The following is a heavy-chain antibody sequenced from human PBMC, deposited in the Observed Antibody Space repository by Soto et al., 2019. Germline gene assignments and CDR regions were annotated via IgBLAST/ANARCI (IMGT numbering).Heavy chain of an antibody. V-gene: IGHV1-18*01. Sequence: QVQLVQSGAEVKKPGASVKVSCKASGYTFTSYGISWVRQAPGQGLEWMGWISAYNGNTNYAQKLQGRVTMTTDTSTSTAYMELRSMRSDDTAVYYCARAGKSGYYYYYGMDVWGQGTTVTVSS. CDR3: ARAGKSGYYYYYGMDV. CDR2: ISAYNGNT. D-gene: IGHD1-26*01. J-gene: IGHJ6*02. CDR1: GYTFTSYG.